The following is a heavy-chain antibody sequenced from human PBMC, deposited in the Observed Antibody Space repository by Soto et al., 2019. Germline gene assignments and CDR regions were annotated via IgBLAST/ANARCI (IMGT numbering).Heavy chain of an antibody. Sequence: QVTLKESGPTLVKPTQTLTLTCTVSGLSLRTTGVGVGWVRQPPGKALEWLALLYWDDDKRYSPSLRSRLTIAKAISEKQVLLTMTNMATVDTATYYCVQSRCGGDCLEIYSSHAYNGLDVWGQGTTVTVSS. CDR1: GLSLRTTGVG. CDR2: LYWDDDK. CDR3: VQSRCGGDCLEIYSSHAYNGLDV. J-gene: IGHJ6*02. D-gene: IGHD2-21*02. V-gene: IGHV2-5*02.